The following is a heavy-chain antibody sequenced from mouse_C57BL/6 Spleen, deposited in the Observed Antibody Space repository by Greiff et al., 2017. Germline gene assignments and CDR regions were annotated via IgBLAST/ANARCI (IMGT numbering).Heavy chain of an antibody. D-gene: IGHD4-1*01. V-gene: IGHV1-4*01. CDR3: AREALGRYFDY. CDR1: GYTFTSYT. J-gene: IGHJ2*01. Sequence: QVQLQQSGAELARPGASVKMSCKASGYTFTSYTMHWVKQRPGQGLEWIGYINPSSGYTKYNQKFKDKATLTADKSSSTAYMQLSSLTSEDSAVYYCAREALGRYFDYWGQGTTLTVSS. CDR2: INPSSGYT.